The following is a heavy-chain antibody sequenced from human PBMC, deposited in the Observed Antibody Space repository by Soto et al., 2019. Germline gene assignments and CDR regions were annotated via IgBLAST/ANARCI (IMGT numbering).Heavy chain of an antibody. V-gene: IGHV4-59*08. CDR3: ARILGYCSSTSCEHDDAFDI. J-gene: IGHJ3*02. Sequence: SETLSLTCTVSGGSISSYYWSWIRQPPGKGLEWIGYSYYSGSTNNNPTLKSRITISVDTSKNQFSLKLSVVTAADTAVYYCARILGYCSSTSCEHDDAFDIWGQGTMVTVSS. D-gene: IGHD2-2*01. CDR2: SYYSGST. CDR1: GGSISSYY.